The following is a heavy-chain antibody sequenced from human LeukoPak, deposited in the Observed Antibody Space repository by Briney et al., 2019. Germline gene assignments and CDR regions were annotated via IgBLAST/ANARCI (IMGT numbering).Heavy chain of an antibody. V-gene: IGHV4-34*01. Sequence: SETLSLTCAVYGGSFSGYYWSWIRQPPGKGLEWIGEINHSGSTNYNPSLKSRVTISVDTSKNQFSLKLSSVTAADTAVYYCAGGIVGATQEDYWGQGTLATVSS. CDR1: GGSFSGYY. CDR2: INHSGST. D-gene: IGHD1-26*01. CDR3: AGGIVGATQEDY. J-gene: IGHJ4*02.